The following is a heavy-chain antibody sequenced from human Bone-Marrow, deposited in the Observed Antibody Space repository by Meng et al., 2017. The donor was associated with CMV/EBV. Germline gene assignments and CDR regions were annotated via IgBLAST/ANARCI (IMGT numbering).Heavy chain of an antibody. CDR3: ARDQSSSSGYYYGMDV. V-gene: IGHV1-8*01. CDR1: GYTFTSYD. D-gene: IGHD6-6*01. CDR2: MNPNSGST. J-gene: IGHJ6*02. Sequence: ASVKVSCKASGYTFTSYDINRVRQATGQGLEWMGWMNPNSGSTGYAQKFQGRVIMTWNTSISTAYMELSRLRSDDTAVYYCARDQSSSSGYYYGMDVWGQGTTVTVSS.